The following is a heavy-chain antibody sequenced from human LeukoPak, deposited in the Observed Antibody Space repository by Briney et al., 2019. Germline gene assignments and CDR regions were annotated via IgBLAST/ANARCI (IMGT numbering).Heavy chain of an antibody. V-gene: IGHV3-30*18. CDR3: AKGPYGDPFKYYYYGMDV. CDR2: ISYDGSNK. D-gene: IGHD4-17*01. Sequence: PGGSLRLSCAASGFTFSSYGMHWVRQAPGKGLEWVAVISYDGSNKYYADSVKGRFTISRDNSKNTLYLQMNSLRAEDTAVYYCAKGPYGDPFKYYYYGMDVWGQGTTVTVSS. CDR1: GFTFSSYG. J-gene: IGHJ6*02.